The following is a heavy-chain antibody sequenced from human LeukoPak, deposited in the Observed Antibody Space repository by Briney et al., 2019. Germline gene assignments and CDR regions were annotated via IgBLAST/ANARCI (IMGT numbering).Heavy chain of an antibody. CDR1: GFTFSSYG. D-gene: IGHD3-10*01. CDR3: ARGRRLYGSGSYPYYYYMDV. CDR2: ISSSSYI. J-gene: IGHJ6*03. Sequence: PGGSLRLSCAASGFTFSSYGMHWVRQAPGKGLEWVSSISSSSYIYYADSVKGRFTISRDNAKNSLYLQMNSLRAEDTAVYYCARGRRLYGSGSYPYYYYMDVWGKGTTVTVSS. V-gene: IGHV3-21*01.